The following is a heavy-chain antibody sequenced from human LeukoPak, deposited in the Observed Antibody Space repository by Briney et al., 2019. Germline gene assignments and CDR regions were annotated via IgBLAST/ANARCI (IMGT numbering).Heavy chain of an antibody. CDR3: ARDLLRFLEWLYSYYYYYYMDV. J-gene: IGHJ6*03. CDR2: INHSGST. D-gene: IGHD3-3*01. Sequence: SETLSLTCAVYGGPFSGYYWSWIRQPPGKGLEWIGEINHSGSTNYNPSLKSRVTISVDTSKNQFSLKLSSVTAADTAVYYCARDLLRFLEWLYSYYYYYYMDVWGKGTTVTVSS. CDR1: GGPFSGYY. V-gene: IGHV4-34*01.